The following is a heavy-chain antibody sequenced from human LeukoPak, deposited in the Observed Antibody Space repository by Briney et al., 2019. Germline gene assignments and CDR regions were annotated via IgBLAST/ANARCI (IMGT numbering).Heavy chain of an antibody. V-gene: IGHV4-59*01. J-gene: IGHJ5*02. CDR2: IYYIGST. CDR1: GGSMSSYY. CDR3: ARDGSGSYYKWIDP. Sequence: SETLSLTCTVSGGSMSSYYWSWIRQPPGKGLEWIGYIYYIGSTNYNPSLKSRVTISVDTSKNQFSLKLSSVTAADTAVYYCARDGSGSYYKWIDPWGQGTLVTVSS. D-gene: IGHD3-10*01.